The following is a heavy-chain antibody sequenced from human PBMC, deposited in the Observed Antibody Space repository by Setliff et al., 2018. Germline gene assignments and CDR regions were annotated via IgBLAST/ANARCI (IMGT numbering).Heavy chain of an antibody. CDR2: IYYSGST. CDR1: GGSISSGNYY. D-gene: IGHD3-10*01. Sequence: SETLSLTCRVSGGSISSGNYYWGLIRQPPGKGLEWVATIYYSGSTYSNPSLKSRLIISVDAPDNQLPVKLSPVTAADTAVYYCARHKSNGSGSYPSLYMDVWGKGIMVTVSS. J-gene: IGHJ6*03. CDR3: ARHKSNGSGSYPSLYMDV. V-gene: IGHV4-39*01.